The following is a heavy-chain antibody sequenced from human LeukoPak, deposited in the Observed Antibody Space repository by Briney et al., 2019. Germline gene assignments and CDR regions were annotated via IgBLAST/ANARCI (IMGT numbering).Heavy chain of an antibody. Sequence: GESLKISCKGSGYSFTSYWIGWVRQMPGKGLEWMGIIYPADSNTRYSPSFQGQVTISADKSISTAYLQWSSLKASDTAMYYCARHEYGDSFGVYYMDVRGKGTTVTVSS. CDR3: ARHEYGDSFGVYYMDV. V-gene: IGHV5-51*01. J-gene: IGHJ6*03. CDR1: GYSFTSYW. CDR2: IYPADSNT. D-gene: IGHD4-17*01.